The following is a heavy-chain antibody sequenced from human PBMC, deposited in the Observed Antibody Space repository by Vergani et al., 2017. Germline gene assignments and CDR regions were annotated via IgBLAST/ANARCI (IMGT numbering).Heavy chain of an antibody. CDR1: GFTFSSYA. Sequence: EVQLVESGGGLVQPGGSLRLSCAASGFTFSSYAMSWVRQAPGKGLEWVSAISGSGGSTYYADSVKGRFTISRDNSKNTLYLQMNSLRAEDTAVYYCAKGVRHSSSWYVYYYDYGMDVWGQGTTVTVSS. CDR3: AKGVRHSSSWYVYYYDYGMDV. D-gene: IGHD6-13*01. V-gene: IGHV3-23*04. CDR2: ISGSGGST. J-gene: IGHJ6*02.